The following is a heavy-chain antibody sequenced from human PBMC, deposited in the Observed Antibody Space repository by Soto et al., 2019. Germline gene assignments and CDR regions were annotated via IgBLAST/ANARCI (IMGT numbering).Heavy chain of an antibody. Sequence: SLRLSCAASGFTFSSYAMSWVRQAPGKGLEWVSAISGSGGSTYYADSVKGRFTISRDNSKYTLYLQMNSLRAEDTAVYYCANPKCYYYDPPAAFDIWGQGTMVSVSS. CDR3: ANPKCYYYDPPAAFDI. CDR2: ISGSGGST. J-gene: IGHJ3*02. V-gene: IGHV3-23*01. CDR1: GFTFSSYA. D-gene: IGHD3-22*01.